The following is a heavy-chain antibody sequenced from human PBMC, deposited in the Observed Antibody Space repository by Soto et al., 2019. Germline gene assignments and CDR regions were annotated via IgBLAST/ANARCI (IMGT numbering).Heavy chain of an antibody. D-gene: IGHD2-8*01. J-gene: IGHJ5*02. Sequence: GASVKVCWEASGYTFTSYARQWARQATGQMLGWMGWINAGNGNTKYSQKFQGRVTITRDTSASTAYMELSSLRSEDTAVYYCARDYWDIVLMVYATSRASWFDPWGQGPLVTVSS. CDR1: GYTFTSYA. V-gene: IGHV1-3*01. CDR2: INAGNGNT. CDR3: ARDYWDIVLMVYATSRASWFDP.